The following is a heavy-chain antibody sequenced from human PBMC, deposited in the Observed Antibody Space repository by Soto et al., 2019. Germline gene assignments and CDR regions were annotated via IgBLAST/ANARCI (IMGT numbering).Heavy chain of an antibody. D-gene: IGHD6-19*01. Sequence: PSQTLTLTCTISGVSISSNSAAWNWIRNSPSRGLEWMGRTYYRSKWYNDYAVSVKSRITINPDTSKNQFSLQLNSVTPEDTAVYYRERDQSSGWRNWFDPWGQGTLVTVSS. CDR2: TYYRSKWYN. CDR3: ERDQSSGWRNWFDP. CDR1: GVSISSNSAA. V-gene: IGHV6-1*01. J-gene: IGHJ5*02.